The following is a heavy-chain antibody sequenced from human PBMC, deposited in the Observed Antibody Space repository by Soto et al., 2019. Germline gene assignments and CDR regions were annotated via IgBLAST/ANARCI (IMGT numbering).Heavy chain of an antibody. CDR2: INPKSGGT. J-gene: IGHJ6*02. Sequence: ASVKVSCKAAGYTFTGYYMHWGRQAPGQGLEWMGWINPKSGGTNYAQKFQGRVTMTRDTSISTAYMELSKLISDDTAVYYCATQFHHCGGDCYRGPYFGMDVWGQGTTVTVSS. V-gene: IGHV1-2*02. CDR3: ATQFHHCGGDCYRGPYFGMDV. D-gene: IGHD2-21*02. CDR1: GYTFTGYY.